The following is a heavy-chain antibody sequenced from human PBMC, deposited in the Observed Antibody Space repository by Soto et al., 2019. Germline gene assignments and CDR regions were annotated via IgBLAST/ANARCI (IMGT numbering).Heavy chain of an antibody. CDR2: FNPGGVSA. V-gene: IGHV1-46*01. D-gene: IGHD1-26*01. J-gene: IGHJ4*02. CDR1: GFTFTSYD. CDR3: ARDDGFTIVVTLGY. Sequence: GASVKVSCKASGFTFTSYDIHWVRQAPGQGLEWMGRFNPGGVSAAFAQKFQGRLTMTRDTSTSTVYTELSSLTSEDTAMYYCARDDGFTIVVTLGYWGQGTLVTGSP.